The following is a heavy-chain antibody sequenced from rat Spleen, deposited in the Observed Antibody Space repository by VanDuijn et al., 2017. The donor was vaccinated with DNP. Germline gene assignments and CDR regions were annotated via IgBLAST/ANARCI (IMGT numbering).Heavy chain of an antibody. CDR2: IRTSGGNT. J-gene: IGHJ2*01. D-gene: IGHD5-1*01. Sequence: EVQLVESGGGLVQPGRSLKLSCAASGFTFSDYDMAWVRQAPTKGLEWVASIRTSGGNTYYRDSVKGRFTVSRDNAKSTLYLQMDSLRSEDTATYYCATGSFDYWGQGVMVTVSS. V-gene: IGHV5-25*01. CDR3: ATGSFDY. CDR1: GFTFSDYD.